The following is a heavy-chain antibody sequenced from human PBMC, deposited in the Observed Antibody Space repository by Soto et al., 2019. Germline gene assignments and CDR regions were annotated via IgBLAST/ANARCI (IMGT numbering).Heavy chain of an antibody. V-gene: IGHV1-18*01. D-gene: IGHD3-22*01. CDR1: GYTFTNYG. Sequence: VASVKVTCKDSGYTFTNYGISWVRQAPGQGLEWMGWISAYDGNTNYAQKLQGRVTMTTDTSTSTAYMELRSLRSDDTAVYYCASLGVSFKYYYDSSGYGDAFDIWG. J-gene: IGHJ3*02. CDR2: ISAYDGNT. CDR3: ASLGVSFKYYYDSSGYGDAFDI.